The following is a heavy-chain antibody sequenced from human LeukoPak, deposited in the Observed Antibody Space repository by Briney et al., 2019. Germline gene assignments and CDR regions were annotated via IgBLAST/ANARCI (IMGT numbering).Heavy chain of an antibody. CDR1: GFTVSSNY. V-gene: IGHV3-66*01. D-gene: IGHD6-13*01. Sequence: GGSLRLSCAASGFTVSSNYMSWVRQAPGKGLEWVSVIYNTGSTYYADSVKGRFTISRDNSKNTLYLQMNSLRAEDTAVYYCARGLSSSWWYYNWGQGTLVTVSS. J-gene: IGHJ4*02. CDR3: ARGLSSSWWYYN. CDR2: IYNTGST.